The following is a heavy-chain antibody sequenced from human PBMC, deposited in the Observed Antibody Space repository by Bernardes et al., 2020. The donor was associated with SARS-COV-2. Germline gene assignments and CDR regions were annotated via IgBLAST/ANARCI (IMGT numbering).Heavy chain of an antibody. Sequence: ASVKVSCKASGYTFTSYGISWVRQAPGQGLEWMGWISAYNGNTNYAQKLQGRVTMTTDTSTSTAYMELRSLSSDDPAVYYCARDREREIAAAGHNWFDPWGQGTLVTVSS. CDR3: ARDREREIAAAGHNWFDP. V-gene: IGHV1-18*04. CDR1: GYTFTSYG. D-gene: IGHD6-13*01. CDR2: ISAYNGNT. J-gene: IGHJ5*02.